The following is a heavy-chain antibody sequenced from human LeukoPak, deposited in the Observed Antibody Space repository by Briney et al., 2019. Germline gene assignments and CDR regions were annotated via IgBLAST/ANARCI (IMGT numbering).Heavy chain of an antibody. Sequence: PGESLRLSCAASGFTFSSYAMSWVRQAQGKGMDWDSASSGSGGSTYYADSVNGRFTISRDNSKNTLYLQMNSLRAEDTAVYYCAKMYYDSSGHFDYWGQGTLVTVSS. CDR2: SSGSGGST. CDR3: AKMYYDSSGHFDY. J-gene: IGHJ4*02. D-gene: IGHD3-22*01. CDR1: GFTFSSYA. V-gene: IGHV3-23*01.